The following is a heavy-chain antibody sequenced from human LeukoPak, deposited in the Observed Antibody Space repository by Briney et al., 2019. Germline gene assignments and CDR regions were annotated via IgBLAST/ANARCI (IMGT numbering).Heavy chain of an antibody. V-gene: IGHV3-30*18. J-gene: IGHJ4*02. D-gene: IGHD6-13*01. CDR1: GFTFSSYG. CDR2: ISYDGSNK. Sequence: PGRSLRLSCAASGFTFSSYGMHWVRQGPGKGLECVAVISYDGSNKYYADSVKGRFTISRDNSKNTLYLQMNSLRAEDTAVYYCAKAIAAAGLDYWGQGTLVAVSS. CDR3: AKAIAAAGLDY.